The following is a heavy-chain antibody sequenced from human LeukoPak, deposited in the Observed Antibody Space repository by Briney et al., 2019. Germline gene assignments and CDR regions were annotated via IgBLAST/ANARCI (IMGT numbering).Heavy chain of an antibody. D-gene: IGHD5-12*01. Sequence: SETLSLNCTVSGGSISSSTYYWGWIRQPPGTGLEWIGTIYYSGSAYYNPSLKSRVTISVDTSKNRFSLKVSSVTAADTAVYYCARVSSVWIKDYYYYMDVWGKGTTVTVSS. CDR2: IYYSGSA. CDR3: ARVSSVWIKDYYYYMDV. CDR1: GGSISSSTYY. J-gene: IGHJ6*03. V-gene: IGHV4-39*07.